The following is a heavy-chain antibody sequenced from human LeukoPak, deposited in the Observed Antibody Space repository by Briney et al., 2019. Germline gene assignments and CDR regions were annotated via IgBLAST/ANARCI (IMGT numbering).Heavy chain of an antibody. D-gene: IGHD6-13*01. CDR1: GFTFSSYS. CDR2: ISSSSSTI. V-gene: IGHV3-48*04. J-gene: IGHJ6*02. CDR3: ARDRADYYGMDV. Sequence: PGGSLRLSCAASGFTFSSYSMNWVRQAPGKGLERVSYISSSSSTIYYVDSVKGRFTISRDNAKNSLYLQMNSLRAEDTAVYYCARDRADYYGMDVWGQGTTVTVSS.